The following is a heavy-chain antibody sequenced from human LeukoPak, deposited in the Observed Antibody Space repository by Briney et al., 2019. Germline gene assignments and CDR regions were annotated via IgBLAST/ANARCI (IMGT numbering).Heavy chain of an antibody. V-gene: IGHV3-9*01. CDR2: SSWNSCSI. D-gene: IGHD6-19*01. J-gene: IGHJ3*02. CDR1: GFTFDDYA. Sequence: PGGSLRLSCAASGFTFDDYATHWVRHAAGKGLEWVSGSSWNSCSIGYAESVKGRFTISRDNAKNSLYLQMNSLRAEDTALYYCAKDYSSGWYGAFDIGGQGTMVTVS. CDR3: AKDYSSGWYGAFDI.